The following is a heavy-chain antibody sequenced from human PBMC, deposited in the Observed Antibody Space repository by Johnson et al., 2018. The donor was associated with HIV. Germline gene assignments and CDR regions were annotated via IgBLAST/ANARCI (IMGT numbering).Heavy chain of an antibody. CDR1: GFTFSSYC. CDR3: TKGEWDSGGYYTRVVAFDI. Sequence: VQLVESGGGVVQPGRSLRLSCAASGFTFSSYCMHWVRQAPGKGLEWVSYITSSGSTIYYADSVKGRFTISRDNAMNSLYLQMNSLRADDTAVYYCTKGEWDSGGYYTRVVAFDIWGQGTMVTVSS. V-gene: IGHV3-48*04. D-gene: IGHD3-22*01. J-gene: IGHJ3*02. CDR2: ITSSGSTI.